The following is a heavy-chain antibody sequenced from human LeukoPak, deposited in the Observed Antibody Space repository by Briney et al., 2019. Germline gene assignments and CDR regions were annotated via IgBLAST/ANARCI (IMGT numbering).Heavy chain of an antibody. CDR2: IIPIFGTA. CDR1: GGTFSSYA. CDR3: AGDPIVVVPAAYTGFDY. Sequence: SVKVSCKASGGTFSSYAISWVRQAPGQGLEWMEGIIPIFGTANYAQKFQGRVTITADESTSTAYMELRSLRSDDTAVYYCAGDPIVVVPAAYTGFDYWGQGTLVTVSS. J-gene: IGHJ4*02. V-gene: IGHV1-69*13. D-gene: IGHD2-2*01.